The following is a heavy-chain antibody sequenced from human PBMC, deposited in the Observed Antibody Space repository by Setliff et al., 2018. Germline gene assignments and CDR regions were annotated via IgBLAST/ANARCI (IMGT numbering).Heavy chain of an antibody. D-gene: IGHD3-10*01. CDR3: ARHVGIRGRGYNYYYYYMDV. CDR2: TYYSGDT. J-gene: IGHJ6*03. V-gene: IGHV4-59*04. CDR1: GGSISSYY. Sequence: SETLSLTCTVSGGSISSYYWTWIRQPPGKGLEWIGYTYYSGDTYYNPSLKSRVTISVDTSRNQFSLKLSSVTATDTAIYYCARHVGIRGRGYNYYYYYMDVWGKGTTVTVSS.